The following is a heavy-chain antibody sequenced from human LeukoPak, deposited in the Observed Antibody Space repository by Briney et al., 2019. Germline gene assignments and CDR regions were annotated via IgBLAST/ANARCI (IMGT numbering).Heavy chain of an antibody. J-gene: IGHJ4*02. Sequence: PGRSLRLSCAASGFTFSSYGMHLVRQAPGKGLEWVAVIWYDGSNKYYADSVKGRFTISRDNSKNTLYLQMNSLRAEDTAVYYCAKDTYYYDSSGLRFDYWGQGTLVTVSS. V-gene: IGHV3-33*06. CDR2: IWYDGSNK. D-gene: IGHD3-22*01. CDR1: GFTFSSYG. CDR3: AKDTYYYDSSGLRFDY.